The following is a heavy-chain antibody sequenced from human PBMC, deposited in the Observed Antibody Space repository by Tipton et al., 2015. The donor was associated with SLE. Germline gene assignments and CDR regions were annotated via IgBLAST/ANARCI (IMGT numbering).Heavy chain of an antibody. D-gene: IGHD1-1*01. J-gene: IGHJ4*02. CDR2: IYHSGST. CDR1: GYSINRGYY. Sequence: TLSLTCAVSGYSINRGYYWGWIRQPPGKGLEWIGSIYHSGSTYCNPSLKSRVTISIDTSENQFSLKLSSVTAADTAVYYCARRGGWNDVTADNWGQGTLVTVSS. CDR3: ARRGGWNDVTADN. V-gene: IGHV4-38-2*01.